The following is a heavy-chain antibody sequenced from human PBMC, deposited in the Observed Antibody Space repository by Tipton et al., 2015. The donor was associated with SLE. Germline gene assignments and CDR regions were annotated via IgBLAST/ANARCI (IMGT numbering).Heavy chain of an antibody. CDR2: IHYSGST. Sequence: TLSLTCTVSGGSISSGGYYWSWVRQRPGTGLEWIGYIHYSGSTYYNPSLKSRGTISVDTSKNQFSLNLRSVTAADTAVYYCARHRFWSGYYYYGMDVWGQGTTVIVSS. V-gene: IGHV4-31*03. CDR3: ARHRFWSGYYYYGMDV. D-gene: IGHD3-3*01. CDR1: GGSISSGGYY. J-gene: IGHJ6*02.